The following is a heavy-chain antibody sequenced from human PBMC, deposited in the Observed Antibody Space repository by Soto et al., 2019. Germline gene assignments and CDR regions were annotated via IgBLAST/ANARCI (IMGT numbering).Heavy chain of an antibody. CDR2: ISADNGNT. CDR3: ARCIQQDYYYGMDV. CDR1: GYTFYSHS. Sequence: QAQLVQCGAEVKKPGASVKVSCKASGYTFYSHSISWVRQAPGQGLEWMGRISADNGNTKYAQKFRSRVTMTTDTSTSTVYMELRNLRSDDTAVYYCARCIQQDYYYGMDVWGQGTTVTVSS. D-gene: IGHD5-18*01. J-gene: IGHJ6*02. V-gene: IGHV1-18*01.